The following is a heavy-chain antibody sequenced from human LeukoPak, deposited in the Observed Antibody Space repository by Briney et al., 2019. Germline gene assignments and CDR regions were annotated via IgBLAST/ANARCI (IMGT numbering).Heavy chain of an antibody. CDR1: GYTFTSYG. CDR3: ARVVVVEATITYFDY. CDR2: ISAYNGNT. D-gene: IGHD5-12*01. Sequence: ASVKVSCTASGYTFTSYGISWVRQAPGQGLEWMGWISAYNGNTNYAQKLQGRVTMTTDTSTSTAYMELRSLRSDDTAVYYCARVVVVEATITYFDYWGQGTLVTVSS. J-gene: IGHJ4*02. V-gene: IGHV1-18*04.